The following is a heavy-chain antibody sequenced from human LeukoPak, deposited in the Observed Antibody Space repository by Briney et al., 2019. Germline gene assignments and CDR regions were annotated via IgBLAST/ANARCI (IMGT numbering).Heavy chain of an antibody. CDR2: INHSGST. D-gene: IGHD6-13*01. CDR1: GGSFSGYY. CDR3: ARLYSSSFKAFDY. Sequence: SETLSLTCAVYGGSFSGYYWSWIRQPPGKGLEWIGEINHSGSTNYNPSLKSRVTISVDTSKNQFSLKLSSVTAADTAVCYCARLYSSSFKAFDYWGQGTLVTVSS. J-gene: IGHJ4*02. V-gene: IGHV4-34*01.